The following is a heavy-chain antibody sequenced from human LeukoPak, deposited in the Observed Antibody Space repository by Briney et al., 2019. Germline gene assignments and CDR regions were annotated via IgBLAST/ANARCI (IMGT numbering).Heavy chain of an antibody. CDR2: IYYSGTT. CDR1: GGSISSYY. CDR3: ARVSWFPGTSYYYMDV. D-gene: IGHD1-1*01. J-gene: IGHJ6*03. Sequence: PSGTLSLTCTVSGGSISSYYWSWIRQPPGKGLDCIGYIYYSGTTNYNPSLKRRVTISLDTSKNQSSLKLTSVTAADTAVYYCARVSWFPGTSYYYMDVWGKGTTVTVSS. V-gene: IGHV4-59*01.